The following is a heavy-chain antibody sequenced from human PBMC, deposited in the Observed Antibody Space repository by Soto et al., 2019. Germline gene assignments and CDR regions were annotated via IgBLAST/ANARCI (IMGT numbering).Heavy chain of an antibody. CDR3: ATRPPKGAFDI. CDR2: FDPEDGET. D-gene: IGHD6-6*01. CDR1: GYTLTELS. Sequence: VASVKVSCKVSGYTLTELSMHWLRQAPGKGLEWMGGFDPEDGETIYAQKFQGRVTMTEDTSTDTAYMELSSLRSEDTAVYYCATRPPKGAFDIWGQGTMVTVSS. J-gene: IGHJ3*02. V-gene: IGHV1-24*01.